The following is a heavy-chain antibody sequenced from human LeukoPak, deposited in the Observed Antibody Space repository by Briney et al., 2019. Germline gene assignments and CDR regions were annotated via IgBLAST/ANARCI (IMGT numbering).Heavy chain of an antibody. J-gene: IGHJ5*02. V-gene: IGHV4-34*01. CDR1: GGSISSHY. CDR3: ARSYYDSSGYWNWFDP. D-gene: IGHD3-22*01. Sequence: SETLSLTCTVSGGSISSHYWSWIRQPPGKGLEWIGEINHSGSTNYNPSLKSRVTISVDTSKNQFSLKLSSVTAADTAVYYCARSYYDSSGYWNWFDPWGQGTLVTVSS. CDR2: INHSGST.